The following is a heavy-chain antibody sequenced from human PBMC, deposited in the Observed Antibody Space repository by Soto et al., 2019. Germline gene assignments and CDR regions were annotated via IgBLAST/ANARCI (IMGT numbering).Heavy chain of an antibody. CDR3: VKGPQDVLRIFGVVPNLGTRGAFDI. J-gene: IGHJ3*02. D-gene: IGHD3-3*01. CDR1: GFTFSSYA. CDR2: ISSNGGST. Sequence: GGSLRLSCSASGFTFSSYAMHWVRQAPGKGLEYVSAISSNGGSTYYADSVKGRFTISRDNSKNTLYLQMSSLRAEDTAVYYCVKGPQDVLRIFGVVPNLGTRGAFDIWGQGTMVTVSS. V-gene: IGHV3-64D*08.